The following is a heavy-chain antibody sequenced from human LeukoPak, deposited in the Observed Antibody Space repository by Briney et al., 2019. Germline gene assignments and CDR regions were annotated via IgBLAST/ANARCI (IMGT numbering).Heavy chain of an antibody. V-gene: IGHV4-4*07. Sequence: SETLSLTCTVSGRSIRSVYWNWSRQSAGKGLEWIGRIYATDLTNYNPSLKSRVTLSVDMSKNELSLTLKSVTAADTAVYYCARGFGSGTSPIDLWGQGALVTVSS. D-gene: IGHD3-10*01. CDR1: GRSIRSVY. J-gene: IGHJ5*02. CDR2: IYATDLT. CDR3: ARGFGSGTSPIDL.